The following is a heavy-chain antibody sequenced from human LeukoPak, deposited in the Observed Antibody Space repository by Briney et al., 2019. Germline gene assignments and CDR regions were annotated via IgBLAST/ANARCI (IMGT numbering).Heavy chain of an antibody. J-gene: IGHJ4*02. Sequence: GGSLRLSCAASGFTFSSYAMHWVRQAPGKGLVWVSRVSGDGGSTTYADSVKGRFTISRDNAKNTLYLQMNSLRAEDTAVYYCARRFGSVTSMHGIDYWGQGTLVTVSS. CDR3: ARRFGSVTSMHGIDY. CDR2: VSGDGGST. V-gene: IGHV3-74*01. CDR1: GFTFSSYA. D-gene: IGHD3-10*01.